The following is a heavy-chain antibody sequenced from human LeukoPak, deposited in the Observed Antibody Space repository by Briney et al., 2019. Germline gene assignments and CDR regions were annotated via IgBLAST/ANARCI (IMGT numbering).Heavy chain of an antibody. D-gene: IGHD3-22*01. Sequence: SETLSLTCAVYGGSFSGYYWSWIRQPPGKGLEWIGEINHSGSTNYNPSLKSRVTISVDTSKNQFSLKLSSVSAADTAVYYCAREHYDSTRFDYWGQGTLVTVSS. V-gene: IGHV4-34*01. J-gene: IGHJ4*02. CDR1: GGSFSGYY. CDR2: INHSGST. CDR3: AREHYDSTRFDY.